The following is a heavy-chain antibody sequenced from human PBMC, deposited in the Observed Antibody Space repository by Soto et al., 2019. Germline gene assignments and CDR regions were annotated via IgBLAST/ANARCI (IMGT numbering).Heavy chain of an antibody. CDR3: ARDAGGSSWYFWFDP. J-gene: IGHJ5*02. CDR2: LIPYNGDR. Sequence: ASVKVSCKASGYTFTSYGISWVRQAPGQGLEWMGLLIPYNGDRIYAQKFQGRVILTTDTATNTAYMELGSLRSDDTAVYYCARDAGGSSWYFWFDPWGQGTLVTVSS. CDR1: GYTFTSYG. D-gene: IGHD6-13*01. V-gene: IGHV1-18*01.